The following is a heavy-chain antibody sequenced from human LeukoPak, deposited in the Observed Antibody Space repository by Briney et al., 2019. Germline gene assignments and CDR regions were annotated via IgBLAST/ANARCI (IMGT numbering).Heavy chain of an antibody. CDR3: ARVGYDILTGYKRNDYFLDV. J-gene: IGHJ6*03. D-gene: IGHD3-9*01. CDR2: TYYRGST. CDR1: NASINSYY. V-gene: IGHV4-59*01. Sequence: PSQTLSLTCTVSNASINSYYWSWIRQPPGKGLEWMVYTYYRGSTNYNTFLKSRVTISLDTSKNQVSLRLTSVTAADTAVYYCARVGYDILTGYKRNDYFLDVWGRGTTVTVSS.